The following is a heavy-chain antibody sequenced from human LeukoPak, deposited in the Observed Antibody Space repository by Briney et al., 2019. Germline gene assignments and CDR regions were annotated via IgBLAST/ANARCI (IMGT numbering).Heavy chain of an antibody. CDR1: GGSISSGAYY. D-gene: IGHD2-15*01. Sequence: SETLSLTCTVSGGSISSGAYYWSWIRQHPGKGLEWIGYIYYSGSTYYNPSLKSRVTISVDTSKNQFSLKLSSVTAADTAVYSFARGRGNGVVVTNFDYWGQGTLVTVSS. J-gene: IGHJ4*02. CDR2: IYYSGST. V-gene: IGHV4-31*03. CDR3: ARGRGNGVVVTNFDY.